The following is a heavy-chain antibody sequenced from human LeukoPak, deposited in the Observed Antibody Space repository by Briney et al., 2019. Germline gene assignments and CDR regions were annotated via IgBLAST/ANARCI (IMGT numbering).Heavy chain of an antibody. J-gene: IGHJ3*02. V-gene: IGHV1-2*02. Sequence: GASLKVSCKASRYTSTGYYMHAVRHAPGQRVEWMGWIKPNSGGTNYGQKFQGRVTMTRDTSISTAYMELSRLRSDDTAVYYCAGGFELGGSYLAAFDIWGQGTMVTVSS. CDR3: AGGFELGGSYLAAFDI. D-gene: IGHD1-26*01. CDR2: IKPNSGGT. CDR1: RYTSTGYY.